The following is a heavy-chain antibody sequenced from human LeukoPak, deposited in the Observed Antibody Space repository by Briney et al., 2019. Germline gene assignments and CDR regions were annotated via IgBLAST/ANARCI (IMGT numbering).Heavy chain of an antibody. CDR3: SRGGHGDCVDY. V-gene: IGHV1-46*01. D-gene: IGHD2-21*02. CDR1: GYTFTSYY. CDR2: INPSGGST. J-gene: IGHJ4*02. Sequence: GASVKVSCKASGYTFTSYYMHWVRQAPGQGLEWMGIINPSGGSTSYAQKFQGRVTMTRDTSTSTVYMELGSLRSEDTAVYYCSRGGHGDCVDYWGKGTLVTVSS.